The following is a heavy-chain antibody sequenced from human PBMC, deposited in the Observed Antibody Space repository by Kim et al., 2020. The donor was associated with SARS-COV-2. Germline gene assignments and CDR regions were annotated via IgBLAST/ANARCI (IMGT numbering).Heavy chain of an antibody. CDR3: AKDIPRYCSSTSCYQPDAFDI. CDR1: GFTFSSYA. V-gene: IGHV3-23*01. CDR2: ISGSGGST. Sequence: GGSLRLSCAASGFTFSSYAMSWVRQAPGKGLEWVSAISGSGGSTYYADSVKGRFTISRDNSKNTLYLQMNSLRAEDTAVYYCAKDIPRYCSSTSCYQPDAFDIWGQGTMVTVSS. J-gene: IGHJ3*02. D-gene: IGHD2-2*01.